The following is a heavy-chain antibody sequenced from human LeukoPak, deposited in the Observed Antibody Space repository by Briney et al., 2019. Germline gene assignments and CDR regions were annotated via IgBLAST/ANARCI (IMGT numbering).Heavy chain of an antibody. CDR1: GGSFSGYY. D-gene: IGHD2-15*01. CDR3: AREKGGTLDAFDI. J-gene: IGHJ3*02. Sequence: KPSETLSLTCAVYGGSFSGYYWSWIRQPPGKGLEWIGEINHSGSTNYNPSLKSRVTISVDTSKNQFSLKLSSVTAADTAVYYGAREKGGTLDAFDIWGQGTMVTVSS. V-gene: IGHV4-34*01. CDR2: INHSGST.